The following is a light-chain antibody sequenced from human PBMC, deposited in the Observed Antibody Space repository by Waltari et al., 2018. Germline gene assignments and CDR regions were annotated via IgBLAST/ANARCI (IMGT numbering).Light chain of an antibody. CDR3: GTWDSSLSAWV. Sequence: QSVLTQPPSVSAAPGQTVTISCSGSSSNVGKNFVSWYQQIPGPAPKLVIYENHKRPSGIPDRFSGSKSGTSATLAIAGLQTGDKADYYCGTWDSSLSAWVFGGGTKLTVL. V-gene: IGLV1-51*02. J-gene: IGLJ3*02. CDR2: ENH. CDR1: SSNVGKNF.